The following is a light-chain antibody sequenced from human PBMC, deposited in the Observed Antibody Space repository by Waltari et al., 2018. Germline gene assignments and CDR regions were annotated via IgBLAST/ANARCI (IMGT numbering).Light chain of an antibody. CDR3: SSFTTSSTLL. V-gene: IGLV2-14*03. CDR1: SSAVVDFTS. Sequence: QSALTQPPSGSASPGEASTISCTATSSAVVDFTSVSWYQQHPGKAPKFMIYDVSNRPSGVSHRFSGSKSGNTTSLTISGLQAEDEAVYYCSSFTTSSTLLFGGGTKLTVL. J-gene: IGLJ2*01. CDR2: DVS.